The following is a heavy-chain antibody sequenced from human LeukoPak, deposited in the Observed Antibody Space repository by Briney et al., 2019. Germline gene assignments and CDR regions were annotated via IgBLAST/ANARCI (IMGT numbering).Heavy chain of an antibody. D-gene: IGHD3-10*01. V-gene: IGHV3-30*03. J-gene: IGHJ4*02. CDR3: VRGSKIRGVIAEGEFDY. Sequence: PGGSLRLSCAASGFTFSHFAMHWVRQAPGKGLEWVAVISYDGNKKYYADSVKGRFTLTRDDSANTLSLQMNSLRAEDTAVYYCVRGSKIRGVIAEGEFDYWGQGTLVTVSS. CDR1: GFTFSHFA. CDR2: ISYDGNKK.